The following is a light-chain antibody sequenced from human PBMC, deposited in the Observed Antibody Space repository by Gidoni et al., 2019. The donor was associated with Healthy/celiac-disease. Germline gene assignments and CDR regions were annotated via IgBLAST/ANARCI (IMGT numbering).Light chain of an antibody. CDR3: QYYDSSLSGLV. CDR1: SSNIGAGYD. Sequence: QSVLTPPPSVSGAPGQRVTISCTGSSSNIGAGYDVHWYQQLPGTAPKFLIYGNSNRPSGVPDRFSGSKSGTTAALAITGLQAEDEADYYCQYYDSSLSGLVFGGGTKLTVL. J-gene: IGLJ2*01. V-gene: IGLV1-40*01. CDR2: GNS.